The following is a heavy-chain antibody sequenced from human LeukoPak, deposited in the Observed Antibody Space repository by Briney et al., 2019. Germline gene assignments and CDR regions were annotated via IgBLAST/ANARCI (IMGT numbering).Heavy chain of an antibody. V-gene: IGHV3-23*01. Sequence: GGSLRLSCAASGFRFISFAMSWVRQAPGKGLEWVSTISGSGYNTFYAASVRGRFTISRDNSKNTMYLQMNSLRAEDTAVYYCTKDLDDVSAPSDHWGQGTLVTVSS. D-gene: IGHD3-22*01. CDR1: GFRFISFA. CDR2: ISGSGYNT. J-gene: IGHJ4*02. CDR3: TKDLDDVSAPSDH.